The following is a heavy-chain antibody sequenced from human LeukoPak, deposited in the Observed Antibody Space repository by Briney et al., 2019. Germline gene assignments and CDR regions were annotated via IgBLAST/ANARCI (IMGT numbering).Heavy chain of an antibody. J-gene: IGHJ5*02. CDR3: ARDRTISPIWFDP. D-gene: IGHD3-3*01. V-gene: IGHV1-69*13. Sequence: SVKVSCKASGGTFSSYAISWVRQAPGQGLEWMGGIIPIFGTANYAQTFQGRVKITADESTSTAYMELSSLRSEDTAVYYCARDRTISPIWFDPWGQGTLVTVSS. CDR1: GGTFSSYA. CDR2: IIPIFGTA.